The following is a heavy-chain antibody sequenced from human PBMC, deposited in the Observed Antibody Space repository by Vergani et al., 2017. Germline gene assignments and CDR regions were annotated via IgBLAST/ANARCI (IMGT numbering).Heavy chain of an antibody. CDR1: GYTFTGYY. J-gene: IGHJ4*02. CDR3: ARDLVGRGYSGYDEGE. D-gene: IGHD5-12*01. CDR2: INPNSGGT. Sequence: QVQLVQSGAEVKKPGASVKVSCKASGYTFTGYYMHWVRQAPGQGLEWMGWINPNSGGTNYAQKFQGRVTMTRDTSIRTAYMELSRLRSDDTAVYYCARDLVGRGYSGYDEGEWGQGTLVTVSS. V-gene: IGHV1-2*02.